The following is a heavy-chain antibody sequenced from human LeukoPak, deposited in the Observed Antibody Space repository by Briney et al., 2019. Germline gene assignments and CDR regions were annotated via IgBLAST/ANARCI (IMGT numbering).Heavy chain of an antibody. Sequence: GGSLRLSCAASGFHFDTYALSWVRQAPGKGLEWVSAVSGGGGSTYYADSVKGRFTISRDNSKNTLCLQMNSLRAEDTAVYYCAKDHDYGDYYFFDYWGQGTLVTVSS. CDR1: GFHFDTYA. CDR2: VSGGGGST. J-gene: IGHJ4*02. D-gene: IGHD4-17*01. CDR3: AKDHDYGDYYFFDY. V-gene: IGHV3-23*01.